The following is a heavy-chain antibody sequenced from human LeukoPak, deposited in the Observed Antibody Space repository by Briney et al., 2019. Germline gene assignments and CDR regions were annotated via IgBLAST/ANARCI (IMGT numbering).Heavy chain of an antibody. J-gene: IGHJ4*02. CDR3: APDSPFGPRKIVPWY. CDR1: GYTFTSYA. Sequence: GASVNVSCKASGYTFTSYAMNWVRQAPGQGLEWMGWINTNTGNPTYAQGFTGRFVFSLDTSVSTAYLQISSLKAEDTAVYYCAPDSPFGPRKIVPWYWGQGTLVTVSS. V-gene: IGHV7-4-1*02. CDR2: INTNTGNP. D-gene: IGHD2-2*01.